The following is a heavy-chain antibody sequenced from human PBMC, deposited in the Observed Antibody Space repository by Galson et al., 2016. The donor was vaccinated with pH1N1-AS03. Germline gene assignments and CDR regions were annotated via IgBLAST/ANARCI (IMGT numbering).Heavy chain of an antibody. J-gene: IGHJ4*02. D-gene: IGHD2-2*01. CDR2: MWHDGIAK. Sequence: SLRLSCAASGFSFNSYGIHWVRQAPGKELEWVTFMWHDGIAKRYADSVKGRFAISRDSSKTLVYLQMNSLRSEDTGVYYCVRDSNAWSFDYWGQGALVTVSS. CDR1: GFSFNSYG. V-gene: IGHV3-30*02. CDR3: VRDSNAWSFDY.